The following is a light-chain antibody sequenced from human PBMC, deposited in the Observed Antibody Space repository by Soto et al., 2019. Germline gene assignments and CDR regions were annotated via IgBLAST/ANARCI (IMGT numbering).Light chain of an antibody. CDR3: QQFGISPWT. Sequence: SLGTVSLSKGEGATLSCRASQSVSSNLAWYQQKPGQAPRLLIYATSTRATGIPDRFSGSGSVTDFTLTISRLEPEDFAVYYCQQFGISPWTFGQVSMVDIK. J-gene: IGKJ1*01. CDR2: ATS. V-gene: IGKV3-20*01. CDR1: QSVSSN.